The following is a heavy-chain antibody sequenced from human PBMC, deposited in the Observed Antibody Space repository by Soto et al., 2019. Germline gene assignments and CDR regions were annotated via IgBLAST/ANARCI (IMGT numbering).Heavy chain of an antibody. D-gene: IGHD3-3*01. CDR1: GFTFSSYA. CDR2: ISYGGSNK. V-gene: IGHV3-30-3*01. J-gene: IGHJ6*02. Sequence: GGSLRLSCAASGFTFSSYAMHWVRQAPGKGLEWVAVISYGGSNKYYADSVKGRFTISRDNSKNTLYLQMSSLRAEDTSVYYCARVGEYDFWSGYYRFLFYGMDVWGQGTTVTVSS. CDR3: ARVGEYDFWSGYYRFLFYGMDV.